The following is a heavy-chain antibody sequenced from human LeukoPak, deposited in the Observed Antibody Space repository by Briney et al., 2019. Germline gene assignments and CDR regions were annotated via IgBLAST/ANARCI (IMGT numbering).Heavy chain of an antibody. Sequence: GSLRLSCAASGFTFSSYAMSWVRQAPGKGLEWVSAISGSGGSTYYADSVKGRFTISRDNSKNTLYLQMSSLRAEDTAVYYCARGEASLGYFDYWGQGTLVTVSS. CDR2: ISGSGGST. J-gene: IGHJ4*02. D-gene: IGHD1-26*01. V-gene: IGHV3-23*01. CDR1: GFTFSSYA. CDR3: ARGEASLGYFDY.